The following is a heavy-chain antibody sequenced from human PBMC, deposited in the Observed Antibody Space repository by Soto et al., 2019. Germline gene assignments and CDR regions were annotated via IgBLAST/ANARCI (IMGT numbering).Heavy chain of an antibody. CDR2: IYYSGST. J-gene: IGHJ4*02. CDR3: AGILWSEGAPCHL. D-gene: IGHD2-21*01. V-gene: IGHV4-39*01. CDR1: GGSISRSNYY. Sequence: QLQLQESGPGLVKPSETLSLICTVSGGSISRSNYYWAWIRQPPGKGLEWISSIYYSGSTYYNPSLTTQVTTSTDTSKTQSSLKLSSMTSADTCVYYCAGILWSEGAPCHLWGQGALITVSS.